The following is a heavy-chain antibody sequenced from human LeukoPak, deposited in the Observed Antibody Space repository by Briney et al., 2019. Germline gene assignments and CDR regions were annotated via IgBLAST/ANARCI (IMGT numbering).Heavy chain of an antibody. CDR1: GFTFSSYS. J-gene: IGHJ4*02. CDR2: ISSSSSTI. V-gene: IGHV3-48*01. CDR3: ARDPPYDSSGYSIDY. D-gene: IGHD3-22*01. Sequence: GGSLRLSCAASGFTFSSYSMNWVRQAPGKGLEWVSYISSSSSTIYYADSVKGRFTISRDNAKNSLYLQMNSLRAEGTAVYYCARDPPYDSSGYSIDYWGQGTLVTVSS.